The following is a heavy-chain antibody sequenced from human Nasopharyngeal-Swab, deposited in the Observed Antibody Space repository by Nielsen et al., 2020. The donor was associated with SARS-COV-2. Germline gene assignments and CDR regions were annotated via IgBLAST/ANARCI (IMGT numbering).Heavy chain of an antibody. Sequence: GESLKISCAASGFTFSSYRMNWVRQAPGKGLEWVSVIGSSGSLSYNADSVKGRFTISRDNDKNSLYLQMNSLRVEDTAVYYCARNYYDNSGYYPDAFDTWGHGTKVTVSS. CDR1: GFTFSSYR. J-gene: IGHJ3*02. D-gene: IGHD3-22*01. V-gene: IGHV3-21*01. CDR3: ARNYYDNSGYYPDAFDT. CDR2: IGSSGSLS.